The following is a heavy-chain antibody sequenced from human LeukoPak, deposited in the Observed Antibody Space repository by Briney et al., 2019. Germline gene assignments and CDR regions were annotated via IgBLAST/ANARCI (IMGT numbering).Heavy chain of an antibody. Sequence: PSETLSLTCTVSGGSISSYYWSWIRQPPGKGLEWIGYIYYSGSTNYNPSLKSRVSISADTSKNEFSLKLRSVTAADTAVYFCARVDTSLVPDAFDIWGQGSMVTVSS. CDR1: GGSISSYY. CDR2: IYYSGST. CDR3: ARVDTSLVPDAFDI. V-gene: IGHV4-59*01. J-gene: IGHJ3*02. D-gene: IGHD5-18*01.